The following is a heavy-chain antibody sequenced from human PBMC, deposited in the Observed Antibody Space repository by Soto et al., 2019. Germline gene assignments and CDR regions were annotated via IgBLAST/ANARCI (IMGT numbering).Heavy chain of an antibody. V-gene: IGHV1-24*01. Sequence: ASVKVSCKVSGYTLTELSMHWVRQAPGKGLEWMGGFDPEDGETIYAQKFQGRVTMTEDTSTDTAYMELSSLRSEDTAVYYCATVGIVVVVAARDDAFDIWSQGTMVTVSS. J-gene: IGHJ3*02. CDR3: ATVGIVVVVAARDDAFDI. CDR1: GYTLTELS. D-gene: IGHD2-15*01. CDR2: FDPEDGET.